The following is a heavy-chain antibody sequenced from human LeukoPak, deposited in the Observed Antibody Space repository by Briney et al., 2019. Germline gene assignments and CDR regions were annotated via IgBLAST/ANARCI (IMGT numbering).Heavy chain of an antibody. CDR3: ARYSSSSYYYYMDV. D-gene: IGHD6-6*01. CDR1: GYTFTGYY. Sequence: ASVKVSCKASGYTFTGYYMHWVRQAPGQGLEWMGWINPNSGGTNYAQKFQGRVTMTRDTSISTAYMELSRLRSDDTAVYYCARYSSSSYYYYMDVWGKGTTVTVSS. J-gene: IGHJ6*03. V-gene: IGHV1-2*02. CDR2: INPNSGGT.